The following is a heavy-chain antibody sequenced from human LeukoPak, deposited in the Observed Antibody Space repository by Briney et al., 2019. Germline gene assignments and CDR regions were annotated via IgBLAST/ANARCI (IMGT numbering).Heavy chain of an antibody. CDR2: IYYSGST. Sequence: SETLSLTCTVSGGSISSGDYYWSWIRQPPGKGLEWIGYIYYSGSTYYNPSLKSRVTISVDTSKNQFSLKLSSVTAADTAVYYWASSPMVYCSSTSCPIVLDYWGQGTLVTVSS. D-gene: IGHD2-2*01. CDR1: GGSISSGDYY. J-gene: IGHJ4*02. CDR3: ASSPMVYCSSTSCPIVLDY. V-gene: IGHV4-30-4*01.